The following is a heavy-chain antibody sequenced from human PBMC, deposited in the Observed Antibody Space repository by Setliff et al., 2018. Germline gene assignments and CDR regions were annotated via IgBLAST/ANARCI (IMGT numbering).Heavy chain of an antibody. Sequence: SETLSLTCAVSGFSISSGYYWGWIRQPPGKGLEWIVNIHHSGKAYYNPSLKSRVTMSVDTSKNHVPLKLSSVTAADAAVYYCARAHTWSLPNDNSGYPGWFDPWGQGALVTVSS. CDR3: ARAHTWSLPNDNSGYPGWFDP. CDR2: IHHSGKA. J-gene: IGHJ5*02. D-gene: IGHD3-22*01. V-gene: IGHV4-38-2*01. CDR1: GFSISSGYY.